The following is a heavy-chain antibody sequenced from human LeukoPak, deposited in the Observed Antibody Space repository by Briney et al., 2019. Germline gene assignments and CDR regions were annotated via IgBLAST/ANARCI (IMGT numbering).Heavy chain of an antibody. J-gene: IGHJ4*02. CDR2: ISRSSSYI. CDR1: GFTFSSYT. CDR3: AREKVGAPTPIDY. Sequence: GGSLRLSCADSGFTFSSYTMNWVRQAPGKGLEWLSSISRSSSYIYYAESVKGRFTISRDNAKNSLFLQMNSLRAEDTAVYYCAREKVGAPTPIDYWGQGTLVTVSS. D-gene: IGHD1-26*01. V-gene: IGHV3-21*01.